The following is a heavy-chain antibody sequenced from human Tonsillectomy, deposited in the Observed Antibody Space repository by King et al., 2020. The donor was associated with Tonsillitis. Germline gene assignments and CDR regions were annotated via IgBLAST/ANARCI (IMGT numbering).Heavy chain of an antibody. D-gene: IGHD6-19*01. CDR3: AGGTLIPSGFSMDV. V-gene: IGHV3-53*04. J-gene: IGHJ6*02. Sequence: VQLVESGGGLVQPGGSLRLSCEVSGFTVSSNYMNWVRQAPGRGLEWVSVIYSGGRIYYADSVLGRFTISRDNSRNTVYLQMNSLRTEDTAVYYCAGGTLIPSGFSMDVWGQGTTVTVSS. CDR2: IYSGGRI. CDR1: GFTVSSNY.